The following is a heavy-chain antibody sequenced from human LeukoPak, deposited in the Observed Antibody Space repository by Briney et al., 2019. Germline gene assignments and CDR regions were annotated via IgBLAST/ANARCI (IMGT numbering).Heavy chain of an antibody. CDR1: GGTFSSYA. V-gene: IGHV1-69*13. CDR2: IIPIFGTA. Sequence: SVKVSCKASGGTFSSYAISWVRQAPGQGLEWMGGIIPIFGTANYAQKFQGRVTITADESTSTAYMELSSLRSEDTAVYYCASPPYYYGSGSYFGYWGQGTLVTVSS. J-gene: IGHJ4*02. CDR3: ASPPYYYGSGSYFGY. D-gene: IGHD3-10*01.